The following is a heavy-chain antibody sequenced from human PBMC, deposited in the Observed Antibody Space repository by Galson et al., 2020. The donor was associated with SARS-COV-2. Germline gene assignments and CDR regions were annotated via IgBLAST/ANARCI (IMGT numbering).Heavy chain of an antibody. Sequence: SETLSLTCAVYGGSFSGYYWSWIRQPPGKGLEWIGEINHSGSTNYNPSLKSRVTISVDTSKNQFSLKLSSVTAADTAVYYCARLGVAYCGGDCYSEENYWGQGTLVTVSS. CDR3: ARLGVAYCGGDCYSEENY. CDR2: INHSGST. CDR1: GGSFSGYY. D-gene: IGHD2-21*02. J-gene: IGHJ4*02. V-gene: IGHV4-34*01.